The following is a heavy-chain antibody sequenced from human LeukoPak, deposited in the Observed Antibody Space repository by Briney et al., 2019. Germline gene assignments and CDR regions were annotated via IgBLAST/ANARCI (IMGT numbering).Heavy chain of an antibody. CDR3: ARDGIAARLSLGMDV. CDR2: ISSSGSTT. J-gene: IGHJ6*04. CDR1: GFTFSDYY. V-gene: IGHV3-11*04. D-gene: IGHD6-6*01. Sequence: GGSLRLSCAASGFTFSDYYMSWIRQAPGKGLEWVSYISSSGSTTYYADSVKGRFTISRDNAKNSLYLQMNSLRAEDTAVYYCARDGIAARLSLGMDVWGKGTTVTVSS.